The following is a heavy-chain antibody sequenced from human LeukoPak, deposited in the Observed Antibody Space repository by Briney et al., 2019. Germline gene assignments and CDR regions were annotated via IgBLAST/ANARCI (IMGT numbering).Heavy chain of an antibody. CDR1: GGSISSRSYY. V-gene: IGHV4-39*07. D-gene: IGHD6-19*01. CDR3: ARGIWLVRSGNWFDP. J-gene: IGHJ5*02. Sequence: PSGTLSLTCTVSGGSISSRSYYWGWIRQPPGKGLEWIGSIYYSGSTYYNPSLKSRVTISVDTSKNQFSLKLSSVTAADTAVYYCARGIWLVRSGNWFDPWGQGTLVTVSS. CDR2: IYYSGST.